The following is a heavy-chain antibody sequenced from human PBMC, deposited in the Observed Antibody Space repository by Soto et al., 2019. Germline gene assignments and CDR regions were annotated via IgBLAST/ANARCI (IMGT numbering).Heavy chain of an antibody. CDR3: ARELGYDFQP. D-gene: IGHD3-3*01. CDR2: IKQDGSEK. CDR1: GFTFSSYW. V-gene: IGHV3-7*01. J-gene: IGHJ5*02. Sequence: VVSLRISCAASGFTFSSYWMSWVRQAPGKGLEWVANIKQDGSEKYYVDSVKGRSTISRDNAKNTLYLQMNSLRAEDTAVYYCARELGYDFQPWGQGTLVTVSS.